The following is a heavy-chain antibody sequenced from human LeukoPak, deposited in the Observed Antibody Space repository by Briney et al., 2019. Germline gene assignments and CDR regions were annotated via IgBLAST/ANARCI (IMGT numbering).Heavy chain of an antibody. V-gene: IGHV4-59*08. CDR1: GGSISTFY. D-gene: IGHD5-18*01. CDR2: IFYTGNT. J-gene: IGHJ4*02. Sequence: SETLSLTCTVSGGSISTFYWSWIRQPPGKGLEWIAYIFYTGNTNYNPSLKGRVTISVDTSKNQFSLKLTSVTAADTAVYYCARHLVDTSLVTSGFDCWGQGTLVTVSS. CDR3: ARHLVDTSLVTSGFDC.